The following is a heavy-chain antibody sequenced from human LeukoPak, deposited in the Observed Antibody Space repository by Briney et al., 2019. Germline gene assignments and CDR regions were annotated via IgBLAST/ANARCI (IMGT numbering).Heavy chain of an antibody. V-gene: IGHV4-34*01. D-gene: IGHD3-10*01. CDR2: INRSGNT. CDR1: GEPFSGYY. Sequence: SETLSLTCGVSGEPFSGYYWGWIRQPPGKGLELIGEINRSGNTDYNPSLKSRVSISIDTSKNQSSLKMISVTAADTAVYYCARHMNTGSGSHYGRFDSWGQGTLVTVSS. J-gene: IGHJ4*02. CDR3: ARHMNTGSGSHYGRFDS.